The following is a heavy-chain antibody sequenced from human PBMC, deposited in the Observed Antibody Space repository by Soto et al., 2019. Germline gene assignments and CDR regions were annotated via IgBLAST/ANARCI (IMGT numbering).Heavy chain of an antibody. CDR3: APRALGYGMDV. CDR2: IDWDDDK. J-gene: IGHJ6*02. Sequence: SGPTLVNPTQTLTLTCTFSGFSLSTSGMCVSWIRQPPGKAPESLALIDWDDDKYYSTSLKTRLTISKDTSKNQVVLTMTNMDPVDTATYDCAPRALGYGMDVWGQGTTVTVSS. D-gene: IGHD7-27*01. CDR1: GFSLSTSGMC. V-gene: IGHV2-70*01.